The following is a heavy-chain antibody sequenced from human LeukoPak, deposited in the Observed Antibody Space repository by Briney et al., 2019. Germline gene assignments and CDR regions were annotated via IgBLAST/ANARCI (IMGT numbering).Heavy chain of an antibody. V-gene: IGHV3-7*01. CDR1: GFTFSSYW. D-gene: IGHD1-26*01. CDR3: ARKGGATTYGYYYYYMDV. Sequence: GGSLRLSCAASGFTFSSYWISWVRKAPGKGLEWVANIKQEGSERNYVDSVKGRFTISRDNAKNSLFLQMNSLRAEDTAVYYCARKGGATTYGYYYYYMDVWGKGTTVTISS. CDR2: IKQEGSER. J-gene: IGHJ6*03.